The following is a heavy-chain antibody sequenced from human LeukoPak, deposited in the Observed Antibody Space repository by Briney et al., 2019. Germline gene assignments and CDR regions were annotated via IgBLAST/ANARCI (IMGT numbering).Heavy chain of an antibody. V-gene: IGHV3-23*01. CDR2: INGRAATT. CDR1: GFTFSSYA. D-gene: IGHD7-27*01. CDR3: AKAPATGEGYYFYYMDV. J-gene: IGHJ6*03. Sequence: GGSLRLSCAASGFASGFTFSSYAMSWVRQAPGKGLEWVASINGRAATTYYADSVKGRFTISRDNSKNTLYLQMNSLGADDTAVYYCAKAPATGEGYYFYYMDVWGKGTTVAVSS.